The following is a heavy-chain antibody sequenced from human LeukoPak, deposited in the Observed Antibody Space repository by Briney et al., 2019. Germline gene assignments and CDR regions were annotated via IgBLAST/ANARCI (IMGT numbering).Heavy chain of an antibody. CDR1: GFTFSSYA. V-gene: IGHV3-23*01. D-gene: IGHD3-10*02. CDR2: ISGSGGST. J-gene: IGHJ4*02. CDR3: AKDVRRVSDVRYFDY. Sequence: PGGSLRLSCAASGFTFSSYAMSWVRQAPGKGLEWVSAISGSGGSTYYADSVKGRFTISRDNSKNTLYLQMNSLRAEDTAVYYCAKDVRRVSDVRYFDYWGQGTLVTVSS.